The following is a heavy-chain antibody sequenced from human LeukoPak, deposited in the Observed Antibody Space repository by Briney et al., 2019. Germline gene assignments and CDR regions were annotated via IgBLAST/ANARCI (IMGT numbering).Heavy chain of an antibody. Sequence: GGSLRLSCAASGFTFSDYYMNWIRQAPGKGLEWVSRINSDESRTNYADSVKGRFTISRDNAKNTLYLHMNSLRAEDTAVYYCTANFNYWGQGTLVTVSS. CDR2: INSDESRT. J-gene: IGHJ4*02. CDR1: GFTFSDYY. CDR3: TANFNY. V-gene: IGHV3-74*01.